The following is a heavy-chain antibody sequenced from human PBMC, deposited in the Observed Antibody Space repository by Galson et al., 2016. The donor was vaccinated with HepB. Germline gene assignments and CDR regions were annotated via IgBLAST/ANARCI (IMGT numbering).Heavy chain of an antibody. Sequence: SLRLSCAASGFTFDDHGLSWVRQVPGKGLELVAAIHWNGGSPGYADPVKGRFTIFRDNAKNSLFLKMNSLRAEDTAMYHCARGPFQYSSSWYYFDYWDQGTLVTVSS. CDR2: IHWNGGSP. CDR3: ARGPFQYSSSWYYFDY. V-gene: IGHV3-20*01. D-gene: IGHD6-13*01. CDR1: GFTFDDHG. J-gene: IGHJ4*02.